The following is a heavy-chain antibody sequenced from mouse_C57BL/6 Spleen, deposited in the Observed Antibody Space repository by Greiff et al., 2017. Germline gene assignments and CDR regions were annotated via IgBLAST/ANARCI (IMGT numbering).Heavy chain of an antibody. V-gene: IGHV14-2*01. CDR2: IDPEDGET. D-gene: IGHD4-1*02. Sequence: EVQLQQSGAELVKPGASVKLSCTASGFNIKDYYMHWVKQRTEQGLEWIGRIDPEDGETKYDPKFQGKATITADTSSNTAYLQLSSLTSEDTAVYDGARESQQGQRDAMDYWGQGTSVTVSS. CDR3: ARESQQGQRDAMDY. CDR1: GFNIKDYY. J-gene: IGHJ4*01.